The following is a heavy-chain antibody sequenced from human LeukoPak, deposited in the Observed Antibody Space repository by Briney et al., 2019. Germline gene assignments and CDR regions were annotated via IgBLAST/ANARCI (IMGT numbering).Heavy chain of an antibody. CDR2: VNSDGDSK. CDR1: GFTFSSYS. Sequence: PGGFLRLSCAASGFTFSSYSMNWVRQAPGKGLEWVSRVNSDGDSKTYADSVKGRFTISRDNAKNTLFLQMNSLRGEDTAVYYCVRDRGNWFDPWGQGTLVTVSS. J-gene: IGHJ5*02. V-gene: IGHV3-74*01. CDR3: VRDRGNWFDP.